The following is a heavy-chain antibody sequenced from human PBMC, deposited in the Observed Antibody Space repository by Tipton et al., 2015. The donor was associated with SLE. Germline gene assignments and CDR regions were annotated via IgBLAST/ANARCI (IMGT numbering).Heavy chain of an antibody. V-gene: IGHV4-59*11. Sequence: LRLSCTVSGGSISSHYRSWIRQPPGKGLEWIGYIYYSGSTNYNPSLKSRVTISVDTSKNQFSLKLSSVTAADTAVYYCARVGWDLLWFGEYQPHNWFDPWGQGTLVTVSS. D-gene: IGHD3-10*01. CDR2: IYYSGST. CDR3: ARVGWDLLWFGEYQPHNWFDP. J-gene: IGHJ5*02. CDR1: GGSISSHY.